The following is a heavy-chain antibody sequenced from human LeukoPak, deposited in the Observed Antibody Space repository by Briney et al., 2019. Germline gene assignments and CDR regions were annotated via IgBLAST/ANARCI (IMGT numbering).Heavy chain of an antibody. D-gene: IGHD3-16*01. V-gene: IGHV3-74*01. Sequence: GGSLRLSCAASGFTFDDYGMSWVRQAPGKGLVWVSRLNSDGSSTNYADSVKGRFTISRDNAKNTLYLQMNSLRDEDTAVFYCARSRYDYIWGIDYWGQGTLVTISS. CDR2: LNSDGSST. J-gene: IGHJ4*02. CDR3: ARSRYDYIWGIDY. CDR1: GFTFDDYG.